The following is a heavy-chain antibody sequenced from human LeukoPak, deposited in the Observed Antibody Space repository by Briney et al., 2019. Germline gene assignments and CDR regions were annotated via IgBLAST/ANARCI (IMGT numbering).Heavy chain of an antibody. V-gene: IGHV1-46*01. D-gene: IGHD2-15*01. CDR1: GYTFTVYF. J-gene: IGHJ4*02. Sequence: ASVKVSCKASGYTFTVYFIQSVPQAPGQGLEWMGIINPSAGSTSYAQMFQGRVTMTRDTSTSTVYMELSSLRSEDTAVYYCPRDESWVLHYIAYCSQGTLVTVSS. CDR3: PRDESWVLHYIAY. CDR2: INPSAGST.